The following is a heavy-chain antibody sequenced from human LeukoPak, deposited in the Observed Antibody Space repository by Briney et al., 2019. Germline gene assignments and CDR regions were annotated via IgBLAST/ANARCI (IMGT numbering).Heavy chain of an antibody. D-gene: IGHD3-10*01. CDR1: GGSISSYY. Sequence: SETLSLTRTVSGGSISSYYWSWIRPPPGEGLGWIGYIYYSGSTNYNPSLKSRVTISVDTSKNQFSLKLSSVTAADTAVYYCAAHLWFGELFSWFDPWGQGTLVTVSS. V-gene: IGHV4-59*01. J-gene: IGHJ5*02. CDR3: AAHLWFGELFSWFDP. CDR2: IYYSGST.